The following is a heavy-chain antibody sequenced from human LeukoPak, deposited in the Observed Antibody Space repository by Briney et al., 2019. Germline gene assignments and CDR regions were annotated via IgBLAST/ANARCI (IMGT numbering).Heavy chain of an antibody. CDR2: INPDDGST. Sequence: PGGSLRLSCAASGFTFRKYWLHWVRQAPGKGLVWVSRINPDDGSTSYADSVKGRFTISRDNAKSTLYLQMSSLRAEDTAVYYCLTIVETDLDAFDIWGQGTKVTVPS. V-gene: IGHV3-74*01. CDR1: GFTFRKYW. D-gene: IGHD2-21*01. CDR3: LTIVETDLDAFDI. J-gene: IGHJ3*02.